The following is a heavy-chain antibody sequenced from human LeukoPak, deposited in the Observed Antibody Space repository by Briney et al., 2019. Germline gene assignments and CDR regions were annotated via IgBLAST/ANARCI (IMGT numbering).Heavy chain of an antibody. V-gene: IGHV4-34*01. CDR3: ARNGWYGFDY. D-gene: IGHD6-19*01. Sequence: PSETLSLTCAVYGGSFSGYYWSWIRQPPGKGLEWIGEINHSGSTNYNPSLKSRVTISVDTSKNQFSLKLSSVIAADTAVYYCARNGWYGFDYWGQGTLVTVSS. J-gene: IGHJ4*02. CDR2: INHSGST. CDR1: GGSFSGYY.